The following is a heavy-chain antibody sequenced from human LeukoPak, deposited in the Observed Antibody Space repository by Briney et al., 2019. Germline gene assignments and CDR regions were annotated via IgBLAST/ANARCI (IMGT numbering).Heavy chain of an antibody. CDR1: GYIFTTYG. CDR2: ISANSGNT. CDR3: ARGYDFWSGYIYRGFDS. D-gene: IGHD3-3*01. J-gene: IGHJ4*02. V-gene: IGHV1-18*01. Sequence: EASVKVSCKASGYIFTTYGISWVRQAPGQGLEWMGWISANSGNTNYAQKLQGRVTMTTDTSTSTAYMELRSLRSDDTAVYYCARGYDFWSGYIYRGFDSWGQGTLVTVSS.